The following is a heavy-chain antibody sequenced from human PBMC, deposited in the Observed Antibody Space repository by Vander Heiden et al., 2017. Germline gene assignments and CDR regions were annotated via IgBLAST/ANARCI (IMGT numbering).Heavy chain of an antibody. J-gene: IGHJ6*02. CDR3: ARYYDSSGPSPGGMDV. CDR1: GFPVSSNF. CDR2: IYRGDST. D-gene: IGHD3-22*01. V-gene: IGHV3-53*01. Sequence: EVQLVESGGGLIQPGGSLRLSCAASGFPVSSNFMSWVRQAPGKGLEWVSTIYRGDSTYYADSVKGRFTISRDNSKNTLYLQMNSLRAEDTAVYFCARYYDSSGPSPGGMDVWGQGTTVTVSS.